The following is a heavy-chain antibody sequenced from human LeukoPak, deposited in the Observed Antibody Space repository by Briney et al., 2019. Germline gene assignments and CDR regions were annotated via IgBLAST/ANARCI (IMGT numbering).Heavy chain of an antibody. J-gene: IGHJ3*02. V-gene: IGHV4-39*07. D-gene: IGHD3-10*01. CDR2: IYYSGST. CDR1: GGSISSDTYY. CDR3: ARSDGYGLVGI. Sequence: PSETLSLTCTVSGGSISSDTYYWGWIRQPPGKGLEWIGNIYYSGSTYYNPSLKSRVTMSVDTSKNQFSLKLSSVTAADTAVYYCARSDGYGLVGIWGQGTMVTVSS.